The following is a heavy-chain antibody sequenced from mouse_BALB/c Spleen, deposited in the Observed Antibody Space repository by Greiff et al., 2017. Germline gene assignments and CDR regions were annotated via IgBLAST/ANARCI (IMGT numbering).Heavy chain of an antibody. CDR3: ARWSMDY. CDR1: GFTFSSFG. Sequence: EVQLVESGGGLVQPGGSRKLSCAASGFTFSSFGMHWVRQAPEKGLEWVAYISSGSSTIYYADTVKGRFTISRDNPKNTLFLQMTSLRSEDTAMYYCARWSMDYWGQGTSVTVSS. CDR2: ISSGSSTI. J-gene: IGHJ4*01. V-gene: IGHV5-17*02.